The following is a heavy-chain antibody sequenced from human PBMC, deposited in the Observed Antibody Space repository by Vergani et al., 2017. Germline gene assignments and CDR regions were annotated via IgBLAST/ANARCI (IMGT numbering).Heavy chain of an antibody. V-gene: IGHV4-38-2*02. J-gene: IGHJ4*02. Sequence: QVQLQESGPGLVKASQTLSLTCSVSGAYVGSGGYYWGWIRQPPGKGLEWIGSIYHSGSTYYNPSLKSRVTISVDTSKNQFSLKLSSVTAADTAVYYCASAMVARGSLFDYWGQGTLVTVSS. CDR3: ASAMVARGSLFDY. D-gene: IGHD2-15*01. CDR1: GAYVGSGGYY. CDR2: IYHSGST.